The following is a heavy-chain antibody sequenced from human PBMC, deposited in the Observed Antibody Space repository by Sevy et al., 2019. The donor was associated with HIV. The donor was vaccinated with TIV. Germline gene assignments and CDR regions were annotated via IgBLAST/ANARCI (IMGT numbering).Heavy chain of an antibody. J-gene: IGHJ4*02. CDR3: ARKYDSSGYFDY. CDR1: GFTFSRYA. Sequence: GGSLRLSCAASGFTFSRYAMNWVRQAPGKGLEWVSGISGSGGSGDKTNYADSVKGRFTISRDDFKNSLYLQLNSLRAEDTAIYYCARKYDSSGYFDYWGQGTLVTVSS. V-gene: IGHV3-23*01. CDR2: ISGSGGSGDKT. D-gene: IGHD3-22*01.